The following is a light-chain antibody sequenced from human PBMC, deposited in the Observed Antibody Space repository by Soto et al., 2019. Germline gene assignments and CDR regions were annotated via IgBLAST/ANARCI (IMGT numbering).Light chain of an antibody. Sequence: IVMTQSPLSLPVTPGEPASISCRPSRSLLHSNGYQYLDWYLQKPGQSPRLLISLAFNRASGVPDRFSGSGSGTFFILKINRVEAEDVGIYYCMQNLETPHTFGQGTKLEIK. V-gene: IGKV2-28*01. CDR2: LAF. J-gene: IGKJ2*01. CDR3: MQNLETPHT. CDR1: RSLLHSNGYQY.